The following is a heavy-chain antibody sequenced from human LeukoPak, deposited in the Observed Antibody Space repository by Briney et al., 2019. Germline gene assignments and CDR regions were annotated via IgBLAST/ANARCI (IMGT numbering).Heavy chain of an antibody. CDR1: GFTFSSCW. D-gene: IGHD5-18*01. Sequence: GGSLRLSCAASGFTFSSCWMSWVRQAPGKGLEWVANIKQDGSETYYVDSVKGRFTISRDNAKNSLYLQMNSLRAEDTAVYYCAREADTAYAFDIWGQGTMVTVSS. V-gene: IGHV3-7*01. CDR2: IKQDGSET. CDR3: AREADTAYAFDI. J-gene: IGHJ3*02.